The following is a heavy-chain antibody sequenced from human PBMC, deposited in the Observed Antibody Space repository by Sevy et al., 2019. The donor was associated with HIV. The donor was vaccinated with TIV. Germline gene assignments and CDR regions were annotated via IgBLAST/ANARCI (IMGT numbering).Heavy chain of an antibody. J-gene: IGHJ4*02. Sequence: GGSLRLSCTASGFTFGDYAMSWFRQAPGRGLEWVGFIRSEIDGETTEYAAAVKGRFTVSRDDSKSIVYLQMNSLKTEDTAVYYCTRRASRVYGDHLNLYWGQGTLVTVSS. CDR2: IRSEIDGETT. D-gene: IGHD2-21*02. V-gene: IGHV3-49*03. CDR3: TRRASRVYGDHLNLY. CDR1: GFTFGDYA.